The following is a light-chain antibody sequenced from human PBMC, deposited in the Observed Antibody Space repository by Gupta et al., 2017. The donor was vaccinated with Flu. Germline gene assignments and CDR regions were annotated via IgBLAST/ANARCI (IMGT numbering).Light chain of an antibody. V-gene: IGLV2-14*03. CDR2: DVS. J-gene: IGLJ2*01. Sequence: QSALTQPASVSGSPGQSITISCTGTSSDMGGYNYVSWYQHHPGKAPKLIIYDVSDRPSGVSNRFSGSKSGTTASLTISGLQAEDEADYYCSSYTSSSTHVVFGGGTKLTVL. CDR3: SSYTSSSTHVV. CDR1: SSDMGGYNY.